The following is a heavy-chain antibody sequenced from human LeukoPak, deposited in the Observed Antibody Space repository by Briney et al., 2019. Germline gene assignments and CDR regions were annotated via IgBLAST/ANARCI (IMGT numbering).Heavy chain of an antibody. CDR2: ITGSSTWT. D-gene: IGHD7-27*01. J-gene: IGHJ2*01. V-gene: IGHV3-23*01. CDR1: GFTFVTYG. Sequence: AGGSLRLSCEASGFTFVTYGMTWVRQAPGKGLEWVPGITGSSTWTYYADSVRGRFTISRDNSKNTLHLQMNNLTADDTAIYYCARELVSLGTGYFDLWGRGTLVTVSS. CDR3: ARELVSLGTGYFDL.